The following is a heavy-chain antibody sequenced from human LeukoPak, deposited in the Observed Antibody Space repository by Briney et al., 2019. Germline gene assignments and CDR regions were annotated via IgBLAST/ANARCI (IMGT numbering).Heavy chain of an antibody. CDR2: IYYSGST. J-gene: IGHJ4*02. Sequence: SETLSLTCTLSGGSISSSSYYWGWIRHPPGKGLEWIGSIYYSGSTYYNPSLKTRVTISVDTSKNQFSLKLSSVTAADTAVYYCARADMVRGVTFDYWGQGTLVTVSS. D-gene: IGHD3-10*01. CDR3: ARADMVRGVTFDY. V-gene: IGHV4-39*01. CDR1: GGSISSSSYY.